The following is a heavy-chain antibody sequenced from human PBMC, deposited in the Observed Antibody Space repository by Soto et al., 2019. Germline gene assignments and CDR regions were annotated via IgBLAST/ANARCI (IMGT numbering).Heavy chain of an antibody. CDR3: AKQFEGENWNYYYDMDV. CDR1: GFTFSSYG. V-gene: IGHV3-30*18. D-gene: IGHD1-1*01. CDR2: ISYDGSNK. Sequence: QVQLVESGGGVVQPGRSLRLSCAASGFTFSSYGMHWVRQAPGKGLEWVAVISYDGSNKYYADSVKGRFTISRDNSKNTLYLQMNSLRAEDSAVYYCAKQFEGENWNYYYDMDVWGQGTTVTVSS. J-gene: IGHJ6*02.